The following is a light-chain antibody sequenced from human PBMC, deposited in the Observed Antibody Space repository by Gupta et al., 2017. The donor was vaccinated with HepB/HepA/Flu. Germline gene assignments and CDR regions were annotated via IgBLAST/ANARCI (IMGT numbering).Light chain of an antibody. CDR2: DVS. J-gene: IGLJ1*01. CDR1: SSDVGGYNY. V-gene: IGLV2-11*01. Sequence: QPPLTQPRPVSGPPGQSVTTPCTGTSSDVGGYNYYSWYQQHPGKDPKNMIFDVSRRPSGVLDRFSCSTSGNKASPTTSGLQAEDEADDYCCSSAGSYNFYVFGTGTKVTVL. CDR3: CSSAGSYNFYV.